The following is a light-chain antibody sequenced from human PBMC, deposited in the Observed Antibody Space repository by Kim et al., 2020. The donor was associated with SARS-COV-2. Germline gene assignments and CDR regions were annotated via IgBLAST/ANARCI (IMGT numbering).Light chain of an antibody. J-gene: IGLJ2*01. V-gene: IGLV3-1*01. Sequence: SYELTQPPSVSVSPGQTARITCSGDKLGEKYTSWYQHKSGQSPVVVIYQDNKRPSGMTERFSGSSSGNTGTLTISGTQPMDEADYYCQTWDSTTVIFGGG. CDR3: QTWDSTTVI. CDR1: KLGEKY. CDR2: QDN.